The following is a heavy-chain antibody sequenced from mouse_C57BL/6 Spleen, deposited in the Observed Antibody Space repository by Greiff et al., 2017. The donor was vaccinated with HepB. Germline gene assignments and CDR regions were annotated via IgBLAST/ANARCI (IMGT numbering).Heavy chain of an antibody. CDR2: IHPNSGST. CDR3: ARRGGTTVVATDY. CDR1: GYTFTSYW. J-gene: IGHJ2*01. D-gene: IGHD1-1*01. Sequence: QVQLQQPGAELVKPGASVKLSCKASGYTFTSYWMHWVKQRPGQGLEWIGMIHPNSGSTNYNEKFKSKATLTVDKSSSTAYMQLSSLTSEDSAVYYCARRGGTTVVATDYWGQGTTLTVSS. V-gene: IGHV1-64*01.